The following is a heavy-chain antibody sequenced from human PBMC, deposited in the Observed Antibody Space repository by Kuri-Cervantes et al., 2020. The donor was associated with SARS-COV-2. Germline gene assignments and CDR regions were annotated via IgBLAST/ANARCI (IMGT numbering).Heavy chain of an antibody. Sequence: GESLKISCAASGFTFSGSAMHWVRQASGKGLEWVGRIRSKANSYATAYAASVKGRFTISRDDSKNTAYLRMNSLKTEDTAVYYCTRRGPPLWYFDLWGRGTLVTVSS. CDR3: TRRGPPLWYFDL. CDR2: IRSKANSYAT. V-gene: IGHV3-73*01. D-gene: IGHD3-16*01. J-gene: IGHJ2*01. CDR1: GFTFSGSA.